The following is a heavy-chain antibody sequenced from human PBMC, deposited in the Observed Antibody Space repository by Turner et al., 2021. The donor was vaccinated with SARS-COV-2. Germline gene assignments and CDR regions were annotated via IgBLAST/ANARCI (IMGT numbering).Heavy chain of an antibody. CDR1: GFTFSSYV. CDR3: ARDSGDFDY. Sequence: QVQLVESGGGVVQPGRSLRLSCAASGFTFSSYVMHWVRQAPGKVLEWVAVISYDGSNKYYAGSVKGRFTISRDNSKNTLYLQMNSLRAEDTAVYYCARDSGDFDYWGQGTLVTVSS. V-gene: IGHV3-30-3*01. D-gene: IGHD3-10*01. CDR2: ISYDGSNK. J-gene: IGHJ4*02.